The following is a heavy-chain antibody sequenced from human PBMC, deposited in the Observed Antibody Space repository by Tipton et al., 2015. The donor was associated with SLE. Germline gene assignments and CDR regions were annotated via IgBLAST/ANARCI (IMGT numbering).Heavy chain of an antibody. V-gene: IGHV3-23*01. D-gene: IGHD2-15*01. CDR2: ISGSGGST. CDR3: AKAGDCSGGSCSSGMDV. Sequence: SLRLSCAASGFTFSSYAMSWVRQAPGKGLEWVSAISGSGGSTYYADSVKGRFTIPRDNSKNTLYLQMNSLRAEDTAVNYCAKAGDCSGGSCSSGMDVWGQGTTVTVSS. J-gene: IGHJ6*02. CDR1: GFTFSSYA.